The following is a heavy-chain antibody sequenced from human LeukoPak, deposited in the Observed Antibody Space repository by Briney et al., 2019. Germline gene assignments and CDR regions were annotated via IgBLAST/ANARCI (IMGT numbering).Heavy chain of an antibody. J-gene: IGHJ4*02. Sequence: SETLSLTCTVSGASISSTTYYWGWIRQPPRKGLEWIASIYYSGSTYYNPSLKSRVTISVDTSKNQFSLKLSSVTAADTAVYYCAREPRGVGNYDSSGYYHYWGQGTLVTVSS. V-gene: IGHV4-39*07. CDR1: GASISSTTYY. CDR3: AREPRGVGNYDSSGYYHY. CDR2: IYYSGST. D-gene: IGHD3-22*01.